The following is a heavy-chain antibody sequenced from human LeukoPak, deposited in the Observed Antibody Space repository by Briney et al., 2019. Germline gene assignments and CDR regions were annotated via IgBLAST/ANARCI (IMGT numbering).Heavy chain of an antibody. CDR1: GYTFTSYG. J-gene: IGHJ4*02. V-gene: IGHV1-18*04. Sequence: ASVKVSCKASGYTFTSYGIGWVRQAPGQGLEWMGWISAYNGNTNYAQKLQGRVTMTTDTSTSTAYMELRSLRSDDTAVYYCARVPTYCSGGSCYPDNYYFDYWGQGTLVTVSS. CDR3: ARVPTYCSGGSCYPDNYYFDY. D-gene: IGHD2-15*01. CDR2: ISAYNGNT.